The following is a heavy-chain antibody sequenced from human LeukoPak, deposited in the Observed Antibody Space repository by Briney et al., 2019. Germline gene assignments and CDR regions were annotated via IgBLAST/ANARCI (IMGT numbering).Heavy chain of an antibody. J-gene: IGHJ4*02. CDR1: GGTFSSYA. Sequence: SVKVSCKASGGTFSSYAISWVRQAPGQGLEWMGRIIPILGIANYAQKFRGRVTITADKSTGTAYMELSSLRSEDTAVYYCATTSLGSSSSGFDYWGQGTLVTVSS. CDR3: ATTSLGSSSSGFDY. D-gene: IGHD6-13*01. V-gene: IGHV1-69*04. CDR2: IIPILGIA.